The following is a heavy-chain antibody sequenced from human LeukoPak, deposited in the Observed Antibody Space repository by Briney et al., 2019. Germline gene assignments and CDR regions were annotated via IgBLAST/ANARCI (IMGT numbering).Heavy chain of an antibody. Sequence: GGSLRLSCATSGFTFSNYDMHWVRQATGKGLEWVSTIGTAGDTYYPGSVKGRFTISRENAKNSLYLQMNSLRAGDTAIHYCAKSRSGSGAYGDYSFDFWGQGTPVTVSS. J-gene: IGHJ4*02. V-gene: IGHV3-13*01. D-gene: IGHD4-17*01. CDR1: GFTFSNYD. CDR2: IGTAGDT. CDR3: AKSRSGSGAYGDYSFDF.